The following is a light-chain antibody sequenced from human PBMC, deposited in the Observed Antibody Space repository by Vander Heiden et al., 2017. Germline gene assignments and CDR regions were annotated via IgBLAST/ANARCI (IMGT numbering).Light chain of an antibody. CDR2: DAS. V-gene: IGKV3-20*01. J-gene: IGKJ2*01. CDR3: QQYGTL. Sequence: DILLTQSPGTLSLSPGERATLPCRASQSVSSSYLAWYQQKPGQAPRLLIYDASSRATGIPDRFSGSGSGTDFTLTISRLEPEDFAVYYCQQYGTLFGQGTKLEIK. CDR1: QSVSSSY.